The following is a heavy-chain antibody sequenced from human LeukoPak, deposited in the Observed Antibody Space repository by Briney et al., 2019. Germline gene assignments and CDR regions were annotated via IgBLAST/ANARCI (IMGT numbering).Heavy chain of an antibody. CDR1: GFTFSSYS. D-gene: IGHD6-19*01. V-gene: IGHV3-21*01. J-gene: IGHJ4*02. Sequence: GWSLRLSCAASGFTFSSYSMNWVRQAPGKGLEWVSSISSSGSYIYYADSVKGRFTISRDNAKNSLYLQMNSLRAEDTAVYYCARGFIAVAGTGDYWGQGTLVTVSS. CDR3: ARGFIAVAGTGDY. CDR2: ISSSGSYI.